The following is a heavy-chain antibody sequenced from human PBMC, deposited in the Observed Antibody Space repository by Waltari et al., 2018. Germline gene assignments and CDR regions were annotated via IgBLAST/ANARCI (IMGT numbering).Heavy chain of an antibody. J-gene: IGHJ4*02. CDR3: ARSSSGWPFDY. D-gene: IGHD6-19*01. Sequence: QVQLQQWGAGLLKPSETLSLTCAVYGGSFSGYYWSWIRQPPGKGLEWIGEINHSGSTNYNPSLKSRVTISVDTSKNQFSLKLSSVTAAFTAVYYCARSSSGWPFDYWGQGTLVTVSS. V-gene: IGHV4-34*01. CDR2: INHSGST. CDR1: GGSFSGYY.